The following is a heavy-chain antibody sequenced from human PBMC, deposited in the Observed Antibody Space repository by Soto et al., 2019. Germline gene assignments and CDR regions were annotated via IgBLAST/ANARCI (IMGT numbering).Heavy chain of an antibody. J-gene: IGHJ6*02. Sequence: PSQTLSLTCAFSGARVSSSSAALNWIRQSPSRGLEWLRRTYYRSKWYNDHAVSVKSRITINPDTSKNQFSLKLSSVTAADTAVYYCARGDSSSWYYHYYGMDVWGQGTTVTVSS. CDR1: GARVSSSSAA. V-gene: IGHV6-1*01. CDR2: TYYRSKWYN. CDR3: ARGDSSSWYYHYYGMDV. D-gene: IGHD6-13*01.